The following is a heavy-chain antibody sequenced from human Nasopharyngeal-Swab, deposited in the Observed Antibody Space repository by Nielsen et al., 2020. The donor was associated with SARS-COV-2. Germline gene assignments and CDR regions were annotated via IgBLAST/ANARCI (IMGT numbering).Heavy chain of an antibody. CDR1: GFTFSSYE. J-gene: IGHJ6*02. CDR2: ISSSGSTI. V-gene: IGHV3-48*03. D-gene: IGHD3-22*01. CDR3: ARDRDYYDSSGYYYYGMDV. Sequence: GGSLRLSCAASGFTFSSYEMNWVRQAPGKGLEWVSYISSSGSTIYYADSVKGRFTISRDNAKNSLYLQMNSLRAEDTAVYYCARDRDYYDSSGYYYYGMDVWGQGTTVTVSS.